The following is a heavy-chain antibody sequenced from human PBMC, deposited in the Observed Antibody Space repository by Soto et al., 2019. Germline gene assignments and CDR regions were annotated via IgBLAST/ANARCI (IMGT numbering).Heavy chain of an antibody. D-gene: IGHD5-18*01. CDR1: GFTFSSYA. V-gene: IGHV3-30-3*01. CDR2: ISYDGSNK. Sequence: GGSLRLSCAASGFTFSSYAMHWVRQAPGKGLEWVAVISYDGSNKYYADSVKGRFTISRDNSKNTLYLQMNSLRAEDTAVYYCAREVDTAMVTGPFDYWGKGTLVTVSS. J-gene: IGHJ4*02. CDR3: AREVDTAMVTGPFDY.